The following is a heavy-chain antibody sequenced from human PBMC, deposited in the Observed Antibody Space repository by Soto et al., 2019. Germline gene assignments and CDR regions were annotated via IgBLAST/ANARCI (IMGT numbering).Heavy chain of an antibody. CDR1: GYSFNNHW. CDR2: IYPGDSDT. V-gene: IGHV5-51*01. CDR3: ARRGYEPDPSGHVNNWCNC. Sequence: RGESVKISCTASGYSFNNHWIGWVRQMPGKGLEWMGAIYPGDSDTSYSPSFQGHVTMSADMSTNTVYLQWSILKTSDTATYYCARRGYEPDPSGHVNNWCNCWRQGTLVTVSS. J-gene: IGHJ5*01. D-gene: IGHD3-3*01.